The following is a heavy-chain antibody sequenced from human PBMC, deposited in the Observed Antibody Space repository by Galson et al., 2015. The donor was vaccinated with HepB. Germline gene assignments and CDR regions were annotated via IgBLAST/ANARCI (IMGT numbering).Heavy chain of an antibody. CDR1: GFTFSRYA. CDR3: AKRKGLYSGSYNVDY. Sequence: SLRLSCAASGFTFSRYAMSWVRQAPGKGLEWVSAISGSGGSTYYADSVKGRFTISRDNSKNTLYLQMNSLRAEDTAVYYCAKRKGLYSGSYNVDYWGQGTLVTVSS. D-gene: IGHD1-26*01. V-gene: IGHV3-23*01. CDR2: ISGSGGST. J-gene: IGHJ4*02.